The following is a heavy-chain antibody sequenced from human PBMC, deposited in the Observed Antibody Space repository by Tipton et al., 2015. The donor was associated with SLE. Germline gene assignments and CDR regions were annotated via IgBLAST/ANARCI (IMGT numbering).Heavy chain of an antibody. CDR3: ARISTPDY. J-gene: IGHJ4*02. D-gene: IGHD2/OR15-2a*01. CDR1: GYTFTDHY. CDR2: INPNSGGT. Sequence: QLVQSGAEVKKPGASVKVSCKASGYTFTDHYLHWVRQAPGQGLEWMGWINPNSGGTNYAQKFQDRLTMDRDTSISTAYMELSGLTSDDAAVYYCARISTPDYWGQGTLVTVSS. V-gene: IGHV1-2*02.